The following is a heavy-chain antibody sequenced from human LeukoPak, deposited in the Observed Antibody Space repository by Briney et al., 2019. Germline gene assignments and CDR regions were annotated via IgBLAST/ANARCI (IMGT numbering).Heavy chain of an antibody. CDR3: ASTRGGHAFDI. V-gene: IGHV3-30-3*01. Sequence: PGGSLRLPCAASGFTFSSYAMHWVRRAPGKGLEWVAVISYDGSNKYYADSVKGRFTISRDNSKNTLYLQMNSPRAEDTAVYYCASTRGGHAFDIWGQGTMVTVSS. CDR1: GFTFSSYA. CDR2: ISYDGSNK. J-gene: IGHJ3*02.